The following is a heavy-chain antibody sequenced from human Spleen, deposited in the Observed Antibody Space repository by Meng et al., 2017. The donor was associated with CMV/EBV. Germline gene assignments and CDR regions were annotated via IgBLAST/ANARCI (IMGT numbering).Heavy chain of an antibody. Sequence: GGSLRLSCAASGFTFSSYAMSWVRQAPGKGLEWVSAISGSGGSTYYADSVKGRFTISRDNSKNTLYLQMNSLRAEDTAVYYCARDRYGLGWNYFSLSEWGLNNWFDPWGQGTLVTVSS. CDR2: ISGSGGST. CDR1: GFTFSSYA. D-gene: IGHD1-7*01. CDR3: ARDRYGLGWNYFSLSEWGLNNWFDP. V-gene: IGHV3-23*01. J-gene: IGHJ5*02.